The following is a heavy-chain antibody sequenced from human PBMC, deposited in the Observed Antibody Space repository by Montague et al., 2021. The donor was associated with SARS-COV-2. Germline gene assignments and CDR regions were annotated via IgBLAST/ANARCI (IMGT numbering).Heavy chain of an antibody. J-gene: IGHJ4*02. D-gene: IGHD3-9*01. CDR3: ARLDIMTAYPYEY. CDR2: IRGNGGST. Sequence: SLRLSCAASGFTFSSYAMSLVRQAPGKGLEWVSGIRGNGGSTYYAYSXQGRFTISRDNPKNTLYLQMNSLRAEDTAVYYCARLDIMTAYPYEYWGQGTLVTVSS. CDR1: GFTFSSYA. V-gene: IGHV3-23*01.